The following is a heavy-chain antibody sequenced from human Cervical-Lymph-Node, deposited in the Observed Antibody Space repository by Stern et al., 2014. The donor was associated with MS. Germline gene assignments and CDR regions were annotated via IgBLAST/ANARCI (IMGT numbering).Heavy chain of an antibody. D-gene: IGHD1-26*01. J-gene: IGHJ6*02. Sequence: QVQLVQSGAEVKKPGSSVNVSCKASGRTFSSYAISWVRQAPGQGLEWMGGILPIFCTANYAQKFQGRVTITADESTSTAYMELSSLRSEDTAVYYCARGELKEGLVRGMDVWGQGTTVTVSS. CDR3: ARGELKEGLVRGMDV. CDR2: ILPIFCTA. CDR1: GRTFSSYA. V-gene: IGHV1-69*01.